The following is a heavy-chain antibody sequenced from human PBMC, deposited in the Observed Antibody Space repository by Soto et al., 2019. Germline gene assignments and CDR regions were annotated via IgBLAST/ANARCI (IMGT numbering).Heavy chain of an antibody. V-gene: IGHV3-66*04. D-gene: IGHD2-8*01. CDR1: GFSVSSSY. CDR2: FYSDGNT. CDR3: ARHMYLYWYFGL. J-gene: IGHJ2*01. Sequence: EVQLVESGGGLVQPGGSLRLSCAASGFSVSSSYMGWVRQAPGKGLEWVSSFYSDGNTYYADSVRGRFTISTDNSKDTLYLQMNNLRVDDTAMYYCARHMYLYWYFGLWGRGTLVTVSS.